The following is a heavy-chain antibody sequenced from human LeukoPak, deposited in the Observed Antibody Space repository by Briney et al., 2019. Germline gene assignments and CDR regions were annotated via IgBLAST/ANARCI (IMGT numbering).Heavy chain of an antibody. CDR3: GRDRRITIFGVVITGTGYGMDV. CDR1: GFTFSSYS. V-gene: IGHV3-21*01. Sequence: GGSLRLSCAASGFTFSSYSMNWVRRAPGKGLEWVSSISSSSSYIYYADSVKGRFTISRDNAKNSLYLQMNSLRAEDTAVYYCGRDRRITIFGVVITGTGYGMDVWAKGTTVTVS. CDR2: ISSSSSYI. D-gene: IGHD3-3*01. J-gene: IGHJ6*04.